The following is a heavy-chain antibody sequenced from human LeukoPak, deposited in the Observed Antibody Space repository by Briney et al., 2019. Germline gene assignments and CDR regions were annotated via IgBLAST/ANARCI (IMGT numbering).Heavy chain of an antibody. V-gene: IGHV4-39*07. D-gene: IGHD2-21*02. CDR3: ARDFGDWRTDY. CDR1: GGSISSRTHY. J-gene: IGHJ4*02. Sequence: SETLSLTCSVSGGSISSRTHYWAWIRQPPGKGLEWIGSINYSGKLTYNPSLKSRVTVSIDTSKNQFSLTQSSVTAADTAVYYCARDFGDWRTDYWGQGTLVTVSS. CDR2: INYSGKL.